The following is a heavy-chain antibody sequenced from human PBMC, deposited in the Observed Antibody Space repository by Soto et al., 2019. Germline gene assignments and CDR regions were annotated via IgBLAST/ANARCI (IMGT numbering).Heavy chain of an antibody. D-gene: IGHD3-10*01. Sequence: QVQLVESGGGVVQPGTSLRLSCAASGFTSSSFVIHWVRQAPGKGLEWLAVISSDGNNQYYADSVKGRFTISRDNSKRTLYLRVNTLSAEDTAVYFCAKERGVLDTFNMWGQGTMVTVS. J-gene: IGHJ3*02. CDR2: ISSDGNNQ. CDR1: GFTSSSFV. V-gene: IGHV3-30*18. CDR3: AKERGVLDTFNM.